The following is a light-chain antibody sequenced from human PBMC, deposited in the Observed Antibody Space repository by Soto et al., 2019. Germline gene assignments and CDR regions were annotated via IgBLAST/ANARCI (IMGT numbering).Light chain of an antibody. J-gene: IGLJ1*01. CDR2: EVT. CDR1: SSDVGGYNY. V-gene: IGLV2-14*01. Sequence: QSVLTQPASVSGSPGQSITISCSGTSSDVGGYNYVSWYQQYPGKAPKLIIYEVTNRPSGVSNRFSGSKSGNTASLTTSGLQAEDEADYYCSSYTSSSTLYVFAAGTKVT. CDR3: SSYTSSSTLYV.